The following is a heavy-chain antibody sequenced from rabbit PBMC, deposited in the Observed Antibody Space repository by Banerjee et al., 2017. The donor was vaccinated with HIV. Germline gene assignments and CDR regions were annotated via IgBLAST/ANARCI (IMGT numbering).Heavy chain of an antibody. J-gene: IGHJ4*01. V-gene: IGHV1S45*01. CDR2: INAATAKP. CDR1: GFSFSDRDV. CDR3: ARDLLGVIGWNFKL. Sequence: QEQLVESGGGLVQPEGSLTLTCKASGFSFSDRDVMCWVRQAPGKGLEWIACINAATAKPVYATWAKGRFTISRTSSTTVTLRMTSLTAADRATYFCARDLLGVIGWNFKLWGPGTLVTVS. D-gene: IGHD1-1*01.